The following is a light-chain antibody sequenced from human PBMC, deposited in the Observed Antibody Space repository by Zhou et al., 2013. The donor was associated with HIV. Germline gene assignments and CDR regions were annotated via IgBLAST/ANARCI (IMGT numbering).Light chain of an antibody. CDR1: QSVSSN. CDR3: QQYNNWSYS. CDR2: AAY. Sequence: EIVMTQSPATLSVSPGERATLSCRASQSVSSNLAWYQQKFGQAPRLLIYAAYTRATGIPARFSGSGSGTEFTLTISSLQSEDFAVYYCQQYNNWSYSFGQGTKAGDQT. V-gene: IGKV3-15*01. J-gene: IGKJ2*03.